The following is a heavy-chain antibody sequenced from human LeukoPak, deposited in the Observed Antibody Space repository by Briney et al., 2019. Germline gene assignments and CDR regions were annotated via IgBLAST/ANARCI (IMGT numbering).Heavy chain of an antibody. V-gene: IGHV3-48*04. J-gene: IGHJ4*02. D-gene: IGHD1-20*01. CDR2: ISSSSSTI. CDR1: GFTFSSYS. Sequence: GGSLRLSCAASGFTFSSYSMNWVRQAPGKGLEWVSYISSSSSTIYYADSVKGRFTISRDNAKNSLYLQMNSLRAEDTAVYYCARLTVLDYWGQGTLVTVSS. CDR3: ARLTVLDY.